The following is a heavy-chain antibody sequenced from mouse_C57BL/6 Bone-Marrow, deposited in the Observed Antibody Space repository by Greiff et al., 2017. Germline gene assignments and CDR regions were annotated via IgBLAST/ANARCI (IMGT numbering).Heavy chain of an antibody. CDR3: AREGYYGSSYYWYFDV. D-gene: IGHD1-1*01. CDR2: IDPSDSYT. CDR1: GYTFTSYW. Sequence: VQLQQPGAELVKPGASVKLSCKASGYTFTSYWMQWVKQRPGQGLEWIGEIDPSDSYTNYHPKFKGKGTLTVDPSSSTAYMQLSSLTSEDSAVYYCAREGYYGSSYYWYFDVWGTGTTVTVSS. V-gene: IGHV1-50*01. J-gene: IGHJ1*03.